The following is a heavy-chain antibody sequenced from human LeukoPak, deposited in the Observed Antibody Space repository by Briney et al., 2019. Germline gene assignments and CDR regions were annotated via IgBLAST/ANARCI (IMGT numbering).Heavy chain of an antibody. V-gene: IGHV4-34*01. D-gene: IGHD2-15*01. CDR3: ARLVGHYYYYYMDV. Sequence: SETLSLTCAVYGGSFSGYYWSWIRQPPGKGLEWIGEINHSGNTNYNPSLKSRVTISVDTSKNQFSLKLSSVTAADTAVYYCARLVGHYYYYYMDVWGKGTTVTISS. CDR2: INHSGNT. CDR1: GGSFSGYY. J-gene: IGHJ6*03.